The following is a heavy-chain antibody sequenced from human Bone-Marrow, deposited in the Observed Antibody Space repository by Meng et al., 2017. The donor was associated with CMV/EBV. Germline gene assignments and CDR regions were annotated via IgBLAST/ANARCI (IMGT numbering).Heavy chain of an antibody. Sequence: ASGKVSCKASGYTFTGYYMHWVRQAPGQGLEWMGWINPNSGGPNYAQKFQGRVTMTRDTSISTAYMVLSRLRSYDTAVYYCARDWWWQQLGYDMAVWAQGTTVNVSS. J-gene: IGHJ6*02. CDR3: ARDWWWQQLGYDMAV. CDR1: GYTFTGYY. CDR2: INPNSGGP. V-gene: IGHV1-2*02. D-gene: IGHD6-13*01.